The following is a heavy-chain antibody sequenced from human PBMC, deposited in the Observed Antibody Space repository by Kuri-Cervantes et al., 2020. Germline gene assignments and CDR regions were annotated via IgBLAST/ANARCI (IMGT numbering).Heavy chain of an antibody. CDR2: INTNTGNP. Sequence: ASVKVSCKASGYTFTSYAMNWVRQAPGQGLEWMGWINTNTGNPTYAQGLTGRFVFSLDTSVSTAYLQISSLKAEDTAVYYCARANWPTPGRPANWFDPWGQGTLVTVSS. V-gene: IGHV7-4-1*02. CDR1: GYTFTSYA. D-gene: IGHD7-27*01. CDR3: ARANWPTPGRPANWFDP. J-gene: IGHJ5*02.